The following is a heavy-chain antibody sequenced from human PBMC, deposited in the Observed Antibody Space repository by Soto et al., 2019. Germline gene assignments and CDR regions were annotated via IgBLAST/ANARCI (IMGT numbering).Heavy chain of an antibody. V-gene: IGHV3-73*01. D-gene: IGHD3-22*01. J-gene: IGHJ6*02. CDR1: GFMFSGTE. Sequence: EVQLVESGGGLVQPGGSLRLSCVGSGFMFSGTEIQWGRQASGKGLEWVGRIRSKADGYALAYSASVKGRFTVSRDDSKNTAYLQMNSLKTEDTAVYYCTRYYFDRGGEVDYGLDVWGQGTTVTVSS. CDR2: IRSKADGYAL. CDR3: TRYYFDRGGEVDYGLDV.